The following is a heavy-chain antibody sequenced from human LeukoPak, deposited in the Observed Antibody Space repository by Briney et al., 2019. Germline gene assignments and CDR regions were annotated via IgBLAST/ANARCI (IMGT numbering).Heavy chain of an antibody. CDR2: ISSSSSYI. V-gene: IGHV3-21*01. Sequence: GGSLRLSCAASGFTFSSYSMNWVRQAPGKGLEWVSSISSSSSYIYYADSVKGRFTISRDNAKNSLYLQMNSLRAEDTAVYYCARWGPYYYDSSGYWDAFDIWGQGTMVTVSS. CDR1: GFTFSSYS. D-gene: IGHD3-22*01. J-gene: IGHJ3*02. CDR3: ARWGPYYYDSSGYWDAFDI.